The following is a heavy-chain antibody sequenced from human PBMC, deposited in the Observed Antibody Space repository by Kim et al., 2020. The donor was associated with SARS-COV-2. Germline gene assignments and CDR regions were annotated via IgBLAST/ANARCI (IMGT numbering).Heavy chain of an antibody. CDR1: GGSISSYY. CDR3: ARHVSLVYSAYDSDYFDY. CDR2: IYYSGST. D-gene: IGHD5-12*01. Sequence: SETLSLTCTVSGGSISSYYWSWIRQPPGKGLEWIGYIYYSGSTNYNPSLKSRVTISADTSKNHFSLKLSSVTAADTAVYYCARHVSLVYSAYDSDYFDYWGQGTLVTVSS. V-gene: IGHV4-59*08. J-gene: IGHJ4*02.